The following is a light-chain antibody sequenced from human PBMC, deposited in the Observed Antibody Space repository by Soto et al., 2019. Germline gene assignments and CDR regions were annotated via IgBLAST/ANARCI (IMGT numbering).Light chain of an antibody. CDR1: QSVRSN. V-gene: IGKV3-11*01. J-gene: IGKJ1*01. CDR3: HQRDNWPWT. Sequence: ETVLTQSPATLSLSPGERATLSCRASQSVRSNLAWYQHKPGQAPRLLIYDASNRATGIPGRFSGSGSGTDFTLTISNPEPEDFAVYYCHQRDNWPWTFCQGAKVEIK. CDR2: DAS.